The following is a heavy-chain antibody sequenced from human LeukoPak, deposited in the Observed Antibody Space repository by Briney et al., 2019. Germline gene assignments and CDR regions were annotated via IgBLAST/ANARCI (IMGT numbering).Heavy chain of an antibody. CDR3: AKEGCSTSSCYGIDF. D-gene: IGHD2-2*01. CDR1: GFTFSSYV. J-gene: IGHJ4*02. Sequence: PGGSLRLSCAASGFTFSSYVMSWVRQAPGEGLERVSTISGSGSSTYYAASVKGRFTISRDNSKDTLYLQMNSLRAEDTAVYYCAKEGCSTSSCYGIDFWGQGTLVAVSS. CDR2: ISGSGSST. V-gene: IGHV3-23*01.